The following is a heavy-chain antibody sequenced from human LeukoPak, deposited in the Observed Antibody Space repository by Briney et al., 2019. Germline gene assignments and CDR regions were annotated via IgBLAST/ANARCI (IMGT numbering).Heavy chain of an antibody. V-gene: IGHV3-30*18. J-gene: IGHJ3*02. CDR1: GFTFSSYG. D-gene: IGHD5-18*01. CDR2: ILVNGHNK. CDR3: AKDPGMAVYSYGYDAFDI. Sequence: GESLRLSCAAAGFTFSSYGMHWVRQAPGKGLEWVAVILVNGHNKYSADSVKGRFTISRDNSKNTLYLQMNSLRAEDTAIYYCAKDPGMAVYSYGYDAFDIWGQGTMVTVPS.